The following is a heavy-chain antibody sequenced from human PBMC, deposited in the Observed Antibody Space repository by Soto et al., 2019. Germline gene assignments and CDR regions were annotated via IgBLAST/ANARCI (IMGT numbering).Heavy chain of an antibody. D-gene: IGHD2-8*01. J-gene: IGHJ4*02. CDR3: ARGTWVLMVYASIDFDY. V-gene: IGHV3-33*01. CDR2: IWYDGSNK. CDR1: GFTFSSYG. Sequence: GGSLRLSCAASGFTFSSYGMHWVRQAPGKGLEWVAVIWYDGSNKYYADSVKGRFTISRDNSKNTLYLQMNSLRAEDTAVYYCARGTWVLMVYASIDFDYWGQGTLVTVSS.